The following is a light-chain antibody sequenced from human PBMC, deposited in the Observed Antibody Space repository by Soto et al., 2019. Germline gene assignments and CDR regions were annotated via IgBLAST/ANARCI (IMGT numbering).Light chain of an antibody. CDR3: SSYAGNNNYV. Sequence: QSVLTQPPSASGCPGQSVAISCTGTSSDVGGYNYVSWYQLHPGKAPKLMIYEVNLRPSGVPDRFSGSKSGNTASLTVSGLQAEDEADYYCSSYAGNNNYVFGTGTKVTVL. V-gene: IGLV2-8*01. CDR1: SSDVGGYNY. J-gene: IGLJ1*01. CDR2: EVN.